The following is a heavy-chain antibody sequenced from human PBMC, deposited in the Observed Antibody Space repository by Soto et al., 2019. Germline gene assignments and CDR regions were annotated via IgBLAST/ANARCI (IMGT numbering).Heavy chain of an antibody. CDR2: ISSSSSYI. V-gene: IGHV3-21*01. J-gene: IGHJ4*02. CDR3: ARDFSSGSIDY. Sequence: GGSPRLSCAASGFTFSSYSMNWVRQAPGKGLEWVSSISSSSSYIYYADSVKGRFTISRDNAKNSLYLQMNSLRAEDTAVYYCARDFSSGSIDYWGQGTLVTVSS. D-gene: IGHD3-22*01. CDR1: GFTFSSYS.